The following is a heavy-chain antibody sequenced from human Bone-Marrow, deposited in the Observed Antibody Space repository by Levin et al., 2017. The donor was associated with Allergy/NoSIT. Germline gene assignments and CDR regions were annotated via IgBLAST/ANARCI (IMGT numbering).Heavy chain of an antibody. J-gene: IGHJ4*02. CDR1: GFTFSRYA. D-gene: IGHD6-19*01. Sequence: GESPKISCVGSGFTFSRYAMSWVRQAPGRGLEWVASVNNGGNAYYGDSVKGRFTVSRDNSRNTLDLQMNSLRDDDTAIYYCAKDHPSSGWPAFDYWGQGTRVSVSS. CDR2: VNNGGNA. CDR3: AKDHPSSGWPAFDY. V-gene: IGHV3-23*01.